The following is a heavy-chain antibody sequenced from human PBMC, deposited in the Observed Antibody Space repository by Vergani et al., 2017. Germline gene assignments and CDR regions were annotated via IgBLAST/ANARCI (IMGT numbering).Heavy chain of an antibody. CDR3: ASNWHIVVVPAAIRAPDPSYYYYYMDV. V-gene: IGHV1-69*08. J-gene: IGHJ6*03. CDR1: GATFRSNT. CDR2: IIPVLGTA. Sequence: QVQLVQSGAEVKKPGSSVKVSCKASGATFRSNTISWVRQVPGQGLEWMGRIIPVLGTANYAQKFQGRVTITADESTSTAYMELSSLRSEDTAVYYCASNWHIVVVPAAIRAPDPSYYYYYMDVWGKGTTVTVSS. D-gene: IGHD2-2*02.